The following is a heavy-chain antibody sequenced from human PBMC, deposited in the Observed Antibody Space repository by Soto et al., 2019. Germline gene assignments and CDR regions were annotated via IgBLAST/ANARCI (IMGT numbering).Heavy chain of an antibody. CDR1: GYTFTSYY. CDR3: ARADRYSSSSSGAFDI. J-gene: IGHJ3*02. CDR2: INPSGGST. Sequence: SSVKVSCKASGYTFTSYYMHWVRQAPGQGLEWMGIINPSGGSTSYAQKFQGRVTMTRETSTSTVYMELSSLRSEDTAVYYCARADRYSSSSSGAFDIWGQGTMVTVSS. D-gene: IGHD6-6*01. V-gene: IGHV1-46*01.